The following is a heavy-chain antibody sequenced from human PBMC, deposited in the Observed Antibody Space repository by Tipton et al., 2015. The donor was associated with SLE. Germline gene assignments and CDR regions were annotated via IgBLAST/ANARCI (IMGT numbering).Heavy chain of an antibody. CDR1: RGSFSGYY. D-gene: IGHD6-19*01. CDR2: IYYSGNT. J-gene: IGHJ4*02. Sequence: TLSLTCTVSRGSFSGYYWSWIRQSPGKGLEWIGSIYYSGNTNYNPSLKNRVTMSADTSRNQFSVKLRSVAAADTAIYYCARHVREQWLLFDFWGQGVLVTVSS. CDR3: ARHVREQWLLFDF. V-gene: IGHV4-59*08.